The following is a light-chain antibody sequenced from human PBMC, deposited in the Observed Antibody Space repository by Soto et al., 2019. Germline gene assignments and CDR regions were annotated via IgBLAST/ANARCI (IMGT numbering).Light chain of an antibody. CDR3: QQYGSPSWT. Sequence: DIILTNSPGAVSLSPGERASLSCRASQSVSSSYLAWYQQKPGQAPRLLIYDASNRATGIPARFSGSGSGTDFTLTISCLEPEDFAVYYCQQYGSPSWTFGQGTKVDI. J-gene: IGKJ1*01. V-gene: IGKV3-20*01. CDR1: QSVSSSY. CDR2: DAS.